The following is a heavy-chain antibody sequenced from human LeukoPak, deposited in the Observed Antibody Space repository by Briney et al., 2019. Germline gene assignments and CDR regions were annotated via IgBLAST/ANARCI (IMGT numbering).Heavy chain of an antibody. CDR1: GFTVSSNY. CDR3: ARCYGSSGYYSFFDY. J-gene: IGHJ4*02. CDR2: IYSGGST. D-gene: IGHD3-22*01. Sequence: GGSLRLSCAASGFTVSSNYMSWVRQAPGKGLEWVSVIYSGGSTYYADSVKGRFTISRDNSKNTLHLQMNGLRAEDTAVYYCARCYGSSGYYSFFDYWGQGTLVTVSS. V-gene: IGHV3-66*01.